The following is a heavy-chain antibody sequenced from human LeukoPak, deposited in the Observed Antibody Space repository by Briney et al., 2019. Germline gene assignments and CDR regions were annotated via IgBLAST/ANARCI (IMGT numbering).Heavy chain of an antibody. Sequence: PPETLSLTCTVSGGSISSYYWSWIRQPAGKGLEWIGRIYTSGSTNYNPSLKSRVTTSVDKSKNQFSLKLSSVTTADTAVYYCARDLDTGGGYYYYYYMDVWGKGTTVTVSS. CDR3: ARDLDTGGGYYYYYYMDV. V-gene: IGHV4-4*07. CDR2: IYTSGST. D-gene: IGHD3/OR15-3a*01. J-gene: IGHJ6*03. CDR1: GGSISSYY.